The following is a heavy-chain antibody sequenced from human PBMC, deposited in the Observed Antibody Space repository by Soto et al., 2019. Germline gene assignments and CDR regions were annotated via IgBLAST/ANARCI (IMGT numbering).Heavy chain of an antibody. CDR1: GYTFTGYY. V-gene: IGHV1-2*04. CDR3: AREYYDSSGYYPIGY. D-gene: IGHD3-22*01. CDR2: INPNSGGT. J-gene: IGHJ4*02. Sequence: GASVKVSCKASGYTFTGYYMHWVRQAPGQGLEWMGWINPNSGGTNYAQKFQGWVTMTRDTSISTAYMELSRLRSDDTAVYYCAREYYDSSGYYPIGYWGQGTLVTVSS.